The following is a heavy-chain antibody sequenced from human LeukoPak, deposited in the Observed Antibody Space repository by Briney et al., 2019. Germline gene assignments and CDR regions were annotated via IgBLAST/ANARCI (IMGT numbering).Heavy chain of an antibody. J-gene: IGHJ4*02. CDR3: ARGGPSPPETYYYDSSGSFIDY. D-gene: IGHD3-22*01. Sequence: ASVKVSCKASGYTFTSYDINWVRQATGQGLEWMGWMNPNSGNTGYAQKFQGRVTMTRNTSISTAYMELSSLRSEDTAVYYCARGGPSPPETYYYDSSGSFIDYWGQGTLVTVS. CDR2: MNPNSGNT. V-gene: IGHV1-8*01. CDR1: GYTFTSYD.